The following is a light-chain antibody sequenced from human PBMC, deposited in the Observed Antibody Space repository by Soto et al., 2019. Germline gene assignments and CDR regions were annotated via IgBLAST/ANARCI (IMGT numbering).Light chain of an antibody. J-gene: IGKJ4*01. Sequence: IQLTQSPSSLSASVGDRVTITCRASQGINSYLAWYQQKPGKVPQLLIYAASILQSGVPSSFSGSGSGTDFTVTISSLQAEDFATYYCQHTRSSPSTFGGGTKVEIK. V-gene: IGKV1-9*01. CDR1: QGINSY. CDR2: AAS. CDR3: QHTRSSPST.